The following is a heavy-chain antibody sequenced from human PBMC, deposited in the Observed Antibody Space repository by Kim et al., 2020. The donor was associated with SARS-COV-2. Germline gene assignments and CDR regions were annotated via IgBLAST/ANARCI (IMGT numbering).Heavy chain of an antibody. V-gene: IGHV4-31*02. Sequence: YNPSRKSRVTISVDTAKNQFSLKLSSVTAADTAVYYCARAIAAAGTTFRYWGQGTLVTVSS. J-gene: IGHJ4*02. D-gene: IGHD6-13*01. CDR3: ARAIAAAGTTFRY.